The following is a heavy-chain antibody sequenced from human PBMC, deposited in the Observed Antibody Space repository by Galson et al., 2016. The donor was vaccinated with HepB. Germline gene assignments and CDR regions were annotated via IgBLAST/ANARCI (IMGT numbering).Heavy chain of an antibody. J-gene: IGHJ4*02. Sequence: PLRLSCAASGFTFRSYGMHWVRQAPGKGLEWVARIWYDGSNKNYGDSVKGRFTISRDNSKNTLYLQMNSLRAEDTAVYYCARDKEYYFDYWGQGTLVTVSS. V-gene: IGHV3-33*01. CDR3: ARDKEYYFDY. CDR1: GFTFRSYG. CDR2: IWYDGSNK.